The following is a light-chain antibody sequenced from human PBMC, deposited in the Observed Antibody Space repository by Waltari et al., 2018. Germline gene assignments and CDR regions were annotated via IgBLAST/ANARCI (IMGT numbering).Light chain of an antibody. CDR1: QSVLSSTNINIY. V-gene: IGKV4-1*01. Sequence: DIVLTQSPDSLALSLGERATSSRRYSQSVLSSTNINIYLAWYQQRPGQPPKLLFYWASTRVSGVPDRFDGSGSGTDFTLTISSLQAEDLAVYYCQQYYTTPCTFGQGTRLEIK. J-gene: IGKJ2*02. CDR3: QQYYTTPCT. CDR2: WAS.